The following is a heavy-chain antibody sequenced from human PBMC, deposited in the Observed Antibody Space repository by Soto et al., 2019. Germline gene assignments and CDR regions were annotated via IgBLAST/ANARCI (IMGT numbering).Heavy chain of an antibody. CDR1: GFTFSHYS. Sequence: GGPLRLSCPASGFTFSHYSMNCERQAPGKGLEWVSTFSSSGGGTYYADSVKGRFTISRDNSKNTLYLQMNSLRAEDTAVYYCTKANRYCSGANCFTFDYWGLGTLVTVSS. J-gene: IGHJ4*02. D-gene: IGHD2-15*01. CDR2: FSSSGGGT. CDR3: TKANRYCSGANCFTFDY. V-gene: IGHV3-23*01.